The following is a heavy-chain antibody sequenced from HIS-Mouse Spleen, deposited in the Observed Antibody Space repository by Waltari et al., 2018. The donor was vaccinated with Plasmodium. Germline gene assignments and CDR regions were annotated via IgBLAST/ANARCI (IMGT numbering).Heavy chain of an antibody. CDR2: INHSGST. V-gene: IGHV4-34*01. Sequence: QVQLQQWGAGLLKPSETLSLTCAVYGESFRGYYWSWIRQPPGKGLEWIGEINHSGSTNYNPSLKSRVTISVDTSKNQFSLKLSSVTAADTAVYYCARVTSSGVYWYFDLWGRGTLVTVSS. CDR3: ARVTSSGVYWYFDL. J-gene: IGHJ2*01. CDR1: GESFRGYY. D-gene: IGHD3-3*01.